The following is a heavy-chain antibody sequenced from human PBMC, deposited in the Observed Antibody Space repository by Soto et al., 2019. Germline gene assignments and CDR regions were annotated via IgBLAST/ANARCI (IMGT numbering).Heavy chain of an antibody. CDR3: ARGRGSVAGNGHIEY. Sequence: SVKVSCKASGGTFSSYAISWVRQAPLQVLEWMVGIIPIFGTANYAQKFQGRVTITADKSTSTAYMELSSLRSEDTAVYYCARGRGSVAGNGHIEYWGQGTLVTVSS. J-gene: IGHJ4*02. CDR1: GGTFSSYA. D-gene: IGHD6-19*01. V-gene: IGHV1-69*06. CDR2: IIPIFGTA.